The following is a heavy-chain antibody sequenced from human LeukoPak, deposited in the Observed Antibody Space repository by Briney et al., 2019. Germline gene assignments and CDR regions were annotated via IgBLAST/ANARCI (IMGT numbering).Heavy chain of an antibody. V-gene: IGHV4-61*05. Sequence: SGTLSLTCTVSGGSISSSSYYWGWTRQPPGKGLEWIGYIYYSGSSNYNPSLKSRVTMSVDTSKNQFSLKLSSVTAADTAVYYCVRGSTGAFDPWGQGTLVTVSS. J-gene: IGHJ5*02. CDR2: IYYSGSS. CDR3: VRGSTGAFDP. CDR1: GGSISSSSYY. D-gene: IGHD1-1*01.